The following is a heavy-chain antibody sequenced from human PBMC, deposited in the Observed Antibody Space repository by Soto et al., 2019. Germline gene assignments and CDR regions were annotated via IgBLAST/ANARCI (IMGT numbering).Heavy chain of an antibody. CDR2: ISSRIYI. J-gene: IGHJ6*04. D-gene: IGHD1-1*01. Sequence: VGSRRLCCVVSVVTFITDSIDGFLQAPVNWLEWVASISSRIYIYYAYSVNGRFTISRDNGKNSVSLQMNSLRAEYTAVYYCAREYNAWTIDYGSEVWGKGPTVSVSS. CDR1: VVTFITDS. CDR3: AREYNAWTIDYGSEV. V-gene: IGHV3-21*01.